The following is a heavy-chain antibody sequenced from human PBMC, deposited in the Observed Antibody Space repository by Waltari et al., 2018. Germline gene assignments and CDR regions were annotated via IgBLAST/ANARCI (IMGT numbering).Heavy chain of an antibody. Sequence: QVQLVQSGAEGKKPGASVKGSCKASGYTFTGYYMHWVRQAPGQGLEWMGWINPNSGGTNYAQKFQGRVTMTRDTSISTAYMELSRLRSDDTAVYYCARSGPPVAGTSRYFDLWGRGTLVTVSS. CDR3: ARSGPPVAGTSRYFDL. CDR2: INPNSGGT. CDR1: GYTFTGYY. J-gene: IGHJ2*01. V-gene: IGHV1-2*02. D-gene: IGHD6-19*01.